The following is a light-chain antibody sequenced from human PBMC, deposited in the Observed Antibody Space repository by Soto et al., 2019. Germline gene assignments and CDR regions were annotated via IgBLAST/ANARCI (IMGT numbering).Light chain of an antibody. CDR3: QEYIQWPPGM. Sequence: IVLTQSPGTLSLSPGERATLSCRASQSVTSSFLAWYQQIPGQAPRLVIYAASTRATGIPLRFTGSGSGTDFSLTIDRLEPEDFAVYFCQEYIQWPPGMFGPGTKVAIK. CDR1: QSVTSSF. J-gene: IGKJ1*01. V-gene: IGKV3D-20*02. CDR2: AAS.